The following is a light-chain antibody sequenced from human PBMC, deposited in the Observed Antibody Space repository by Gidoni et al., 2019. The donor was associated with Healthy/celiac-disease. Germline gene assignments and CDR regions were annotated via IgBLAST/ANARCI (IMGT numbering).Light chain of an antibody. Sequence: DIQLTPSPSFLSASVGDRVTITCRASQGISSYLAWYQQKPEKAPKLLSYAASTLQSGVPPRFSGSGSGTEFTLTISSLQPEDFATYYCQQLNSYPITFGQGTRLEIK. CDR3: QQLNSYPIT. CDR2: AAS. J-gene: IGKJ5*01. V-gene: IGKV1-9*01. CDR1: QGISSY.